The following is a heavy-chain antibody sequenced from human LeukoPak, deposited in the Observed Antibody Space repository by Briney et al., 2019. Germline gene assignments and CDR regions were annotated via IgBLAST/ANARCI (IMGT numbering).Heavy chain of an antibody. D-gene: IGHD3-22*01. CDR1: SGSISTYY. CDR3: ARTYYYASSAFDI. V-gene: IGHV4-39*01. J-gene: IGHJ3*02. CDR2: IYYGGST. Sequence: SETLSLTCTVSSGSISTYYWDWIRQPPGKGLECIGSIYYGGSTYYNPSLKSRVIISVDTSKNQFSLKLSSVTAADTAVYYCARTYYYASSAFDIWGQGTMVTVSS.